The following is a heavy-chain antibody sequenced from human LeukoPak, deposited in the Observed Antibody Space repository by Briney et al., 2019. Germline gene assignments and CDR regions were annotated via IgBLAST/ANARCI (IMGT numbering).Heavy chain of an antibody. CDR2: ISSSSSTI. V-gene: IGHV3-48*01. J-gene: IGHJ4*02. D-gene: IGHD3-3*01. Sequence: GGSLRLSCAASGFTFSSYSMNWVRQAPGKGLEWVSYISSSSSTIYYADSVKGRFTISRDNAKNSLYLQMNSLRAEDTAVYYCARDGLTIFGVVSTWGQGTLATVSS. CDR1: GFTFSSYS. CDR3: ARDGLTIFGVVST.